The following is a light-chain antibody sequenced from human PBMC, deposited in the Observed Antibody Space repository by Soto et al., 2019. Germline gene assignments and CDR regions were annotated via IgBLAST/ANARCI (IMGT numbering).Light chain of an antibody. Sequence: EIVLTQSPATLSLSPGERATLSCRASQSVSNYLGWYQQKSGQAPRLLISDVSKRATGIPARFSGSGSGADFTLTISSLEPEDFAVYYCQHRVNWPTFGGGIKVEIK. J-gene: IGKJ4*01. V-gene: IGKV3-11*01. CDR1: QSVSNY. CDR2: DVS. CDR3: QHRVNWPT.